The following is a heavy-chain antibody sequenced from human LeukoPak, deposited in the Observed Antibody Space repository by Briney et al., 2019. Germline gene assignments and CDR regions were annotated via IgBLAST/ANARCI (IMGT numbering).Heavy chain of an antibody. Sequence: GASVKVSCKASGYTFDNFYIHWVRQAPGQGPEWMGWINGNDGSKQYAKKFQGRVTMTRVTAISTVSMDLSGLRPDDTAIYYCARDEGSTYNQLDYWGQGTLVTVPS. CDR1: GYTFDNFY. CDR2: INGNDGSK. V-gene: IGHV1-2*02. D-gene: IGHD1-14*01. CDR3: ARDEGSTYNQLDY. J-gene: IGHJ4*02.